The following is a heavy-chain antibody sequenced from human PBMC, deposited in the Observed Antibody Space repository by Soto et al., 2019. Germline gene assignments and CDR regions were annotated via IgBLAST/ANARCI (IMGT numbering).Heavy chain of an antibody. J-gene: IGHJ5*02. CDR1: GFTLSSSD. D-gene: IGHD5-12*01. Sequence: EVQLVESGGGLVQPGGSLRLSCVASGFTLSSSDMHWVRQVTGKALEWVSVIGSAGDTYYSGSVKGRFTISRENANNSLYLQMNSLRAEDTAVYYCGRSGYRNFRGFDLWGQGTLVTVSA. CDR3: GRSGYRNFRGFDL. V-gene: IGHV3-13*01. CDR2: IGSAGDT.